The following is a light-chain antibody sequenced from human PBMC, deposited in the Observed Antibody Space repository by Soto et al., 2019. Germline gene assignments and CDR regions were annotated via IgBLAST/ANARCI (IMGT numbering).Light chain of an antibody. CDR2: AAS. Sequence: DIQMTQSPSSLSASVRDRVTITCRASQSISTFLHWYQQKPGKAPNLLIYAASSLESGVPSRFSGSGSETDFTLTINNLQPDDFATYYCQQSYNTPYTFGQGTQLEIK. J-gene: IGKJ2*01. V-gene: IGKV1-39*01. CDR1: QSISTF. CDR3: QQSYNTPYT.